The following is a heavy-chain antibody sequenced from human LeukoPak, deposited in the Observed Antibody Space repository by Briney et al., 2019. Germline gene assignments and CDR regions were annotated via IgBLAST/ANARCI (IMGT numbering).Heavy chain of an antibody. D-gene: IGHD2-15*01. J-gene: IGHJ5*02. CDR3: AKGGSASHNWFDP. Sequence: GGSLRLSCAASGFTFRDYGMRWIRQAPGKGLEWVAFIRNDGSNEYYPDSVKGRFTISRDNSGNTLYLQMNSLRDEDTAVYYCAKGGSASHNWFDPWGQGTLVTVSS. CDR1: GFTFRDYG. CDR2: IRNDGSNE. V-gene: IGHV3-30*02.